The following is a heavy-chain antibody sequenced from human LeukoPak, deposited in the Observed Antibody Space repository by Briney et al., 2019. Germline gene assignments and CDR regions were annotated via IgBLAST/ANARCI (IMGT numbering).Heavy chain of an antibody. D-gene: IGHD2-2*01. CDR3: AKGLDIVVPYYAMDV. J-gene: IGHJ6*02. CDR1: GFTVSSSY. Sequence: GGSLRLSCAASGFTVSSSYMSWVRQAPGKGLEWVSVIYAGGMTNYADSVKGRFTISRDNAKNTLYLQMNSLRAEDTAVYYCAKGLDIVVPYYAMDVWGQGTTVTVSS. V-gene: IGHV3-53*01. CDR2: IYAGGMT.